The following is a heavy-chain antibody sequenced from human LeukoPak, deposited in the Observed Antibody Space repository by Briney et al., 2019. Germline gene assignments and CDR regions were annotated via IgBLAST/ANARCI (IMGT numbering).Heavy chain of an antibody. CDR1: GFTFSSYA. D-gene: IGHD3-22*01. CDR3: TRCSYDSSGYRTCYFDY. CDR2: ISKDVDNR. V-gene: IGHV3-30*01. J-gene: IGHJ4*02. Sequence: GTSLRLSCAASGFTFSSYAMHWVRQAPGKGLEWVAVISKDVDNRYYADSVKGRFTISRDNSQNTLYLQMNSLRAEDTAMYYCTRCSYDSSGYRTCYFDYWGQGTLVTVPS.